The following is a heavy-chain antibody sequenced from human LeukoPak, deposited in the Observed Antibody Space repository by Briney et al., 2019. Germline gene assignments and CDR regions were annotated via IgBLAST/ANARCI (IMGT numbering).Heavy chain of an antibody. V-gene: IGHV3-23*01. CDR1: GFTFSSYG. Sequence: PGGSLRLSCAASGFTFSSYGMHWVRQAPGKGLEWVSGISNSGGTTYYADSVKGRFTISRDNSKNTLYLQMNSLRAEDTAVYYCAKSGCSSTSCYSILSGWLDPWGQGTLVTVSS. CDR3: AKSGCSSTSCYSILSGWLDP. CDR2: ISNSGGTT. J-gene: IGHJ5*02. D-gene: IGHD2-2*02.